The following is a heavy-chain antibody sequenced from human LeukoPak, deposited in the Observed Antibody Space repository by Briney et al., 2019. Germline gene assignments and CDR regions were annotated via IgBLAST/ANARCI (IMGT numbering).Heavy chain of an antibody. CDR3: ARVPYNWNGLDY. D-gene: IGHD1-20*01. Sequence: PSETMSLTCTLSGGSISSYYWSWIRHPPEKGIEWIGYIYYSGSTNYNPSLKSRVTISVDTSKNQFSLKLSSVTAADTAVYYCARVPYNWNGLDYWGQGTLVTVSS. CDR2: IYYSGST. V-gene: IGHV4-59*01. CDR1: GGSISSYY. J-gene: IGHJ4*02.